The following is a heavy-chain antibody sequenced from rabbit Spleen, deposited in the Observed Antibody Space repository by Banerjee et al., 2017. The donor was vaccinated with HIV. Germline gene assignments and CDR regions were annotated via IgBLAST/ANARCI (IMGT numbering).Heavy chain of an antibody. CDR2: IRTTDIKT. V-gene: IGHV1S40*01. D-gene: IGHD1-1*01. Sequence: QSLEESGGDLVKPGASLTLTCTASGFDLSSTYYMCWVRQAPGKGLEWIGCIRTTDIKTWYATWVNGRFTFSKTSSTTVTLQVTSLTAADTATYFCARDPNYASGHYIYSFWGPGTLVTVS. CDR3: ARDPNYASGHYIYSF. J-gene: IGHJ6*01. CDR1: GFDLSSTYY.